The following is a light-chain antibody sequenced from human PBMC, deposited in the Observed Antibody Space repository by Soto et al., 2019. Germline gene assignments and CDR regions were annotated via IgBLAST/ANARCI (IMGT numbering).Light chain of an antibody. CDR3: SSYAGSNNWV. V-gene: IGLV2-8*01. J-gene: IGLJ3*02. CDR2: EVS. CDR1: SSDVGNYNY. Sequence: QSALTQPPSASGSPGQSVTISCTGTSSDVGNYNYVSWYQQHPGEAPKFIIYEVSQRPSGVPDRFSGSKSGNTASLTVSGLQAEDEADYFCSSYAGSNNWVFGGGTKLTVL.